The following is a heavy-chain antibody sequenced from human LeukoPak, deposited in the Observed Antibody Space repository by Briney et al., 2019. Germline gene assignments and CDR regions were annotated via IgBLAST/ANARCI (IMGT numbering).Heavy chain of an antibody. Sequence: TSETLSLTCAVYGGSFSGYYWSWIRQPPGKGLEWIGEINHSGSTNYNPPLKSRVTISVDTSKNQFSLKLSSVTAADTAVYYCARGPTRYYYDSSGYYHRAGYFDYWGQGTLVTVSS. CDR3: ARGPTRYYYDSSGYYHRAGYFDY. D-gene: IGHD3-22*01. CDR1: GGSFSGYY. J-gene: IGHJ4*02. V-gene: IGHV4-34*01. CDR2: INHSGST.